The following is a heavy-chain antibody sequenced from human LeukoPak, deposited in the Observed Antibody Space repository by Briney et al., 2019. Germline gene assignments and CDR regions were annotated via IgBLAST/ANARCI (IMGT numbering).Heavy chain of an antibody. V-gene: IGHV1-2*02. Sequence: GASVKVSCKASGYTFTGYYMHWVRQAPGQGLEWMGWINPNSGGTNYAQKFQGRVTMTRDTSISTAYMELSRLRSDDTAVYYCARSRTGSGFLFDYWGQGTLVTLSS. CDR3: ARSRTGSGFLFDY. CDR1: GYTFTGYY. CDR2: INPNSGGT. D-gene: IGHD3-10*01. J-gene: IGHJ4*02.